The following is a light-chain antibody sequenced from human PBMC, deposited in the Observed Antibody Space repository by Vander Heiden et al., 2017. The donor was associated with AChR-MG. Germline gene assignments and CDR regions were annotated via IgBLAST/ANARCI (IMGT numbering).Light chain of an antibody. CDR1: QSDSSSY. CDR3: QQYGSSPT. J-gene: IGKJ2*01. V-gene: IGKV3-20*01. CDR2: GAS. Sequence: TGLTHSPGTLSLSPGGKASLCCMASQSDSSSYLAWYQQKPGQAPRLLIYGASRRATVTPDRFSGSGSGTDFTLTSSRLEHEDFAEYYCQQYGSSPTFGQGTKLEIK.